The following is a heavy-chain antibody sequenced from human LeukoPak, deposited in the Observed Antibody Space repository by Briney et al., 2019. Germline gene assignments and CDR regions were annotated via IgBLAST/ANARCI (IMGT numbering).Heavy chain of an antibody. J-gene: IGHJ4*02. Sequence: GASVKVSCKASGYTFTSYGISWVRQAPGQGLEWMGWISAYNGNTNYAQKLQGRVTMTTDTSTSTAYMELSRLRSDDTAVYYCASSRRLPYYDILTGDGIYDYWGQGTLVTVSS. CDR3: ASSRRLPYYDILTGDGIYDY. CDR1: GYTFTSYG. D-gene: IGHD3-9*01. CDR2: ISAYNGNT. V-gene: IGHV1-18*01.